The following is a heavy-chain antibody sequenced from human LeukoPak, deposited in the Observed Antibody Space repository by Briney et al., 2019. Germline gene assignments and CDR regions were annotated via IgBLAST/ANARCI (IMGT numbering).Heavy chain of an antibody. CDR3: ARSYSSSWYGDAFDI. J-gene: IGHJ3*02. CDR1: GGSISSYY. Sequence: SETLSLTCTVSGGSISSYYWSWIRQPPGKGLEWIGYIYYSGSTNYNPSLKSRVTISVGTSKNQFSLKLSSVTAADTAVYYCARSYSSSWYGDAFDIWGQGTMVTVSS. D-gene: IGHD6-13*01. V-gene: IGHV4-59*08. CDR2: IYYSGST.